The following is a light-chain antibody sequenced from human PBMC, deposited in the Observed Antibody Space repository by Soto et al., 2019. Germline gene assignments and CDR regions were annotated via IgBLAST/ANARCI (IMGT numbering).Light chain of an antibody. Sequence: DIQMTQSPSTLSASVGDRVTITCRASQSINSWVAWFQQKPGQAPKVLIYDASTLDSGVPSRFSGSGSGTEFTLTIDSLQPDDVATYYCKQVNACSQTFGPGTKVEI. CDR2: DAS. J-gene: IGKJ1*01. V-gene: IGKV1-5*01. CDR3: KQVNACSQT. CDR1: QSINSW.